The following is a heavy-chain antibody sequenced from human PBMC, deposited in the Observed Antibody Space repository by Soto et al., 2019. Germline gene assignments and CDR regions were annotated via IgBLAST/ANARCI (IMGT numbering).Heavy chain of an antibody. Sequence: SETLSLTCTVSGGSISSGGYYWSWIRQHPGKGLEWIGYIYYSGSTYYNPSLKSRVTISVDKSKNQFSLKLSSVTAADTAVYYCARAVWGSYLYYFDYWGQGTLVTVSS. J-gene: IGHJ4*02. CDR2: IYYSGST. V-gene: IGHV4-31*03. D-gene: IGHD3-16*01. CDR1: GGSISSGGYY. CDR3: ARAVWGSYLYYFDY.